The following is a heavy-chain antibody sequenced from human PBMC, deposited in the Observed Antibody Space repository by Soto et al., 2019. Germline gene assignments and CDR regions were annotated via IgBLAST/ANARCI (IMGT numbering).Heavy chain of an antibody. Sequence: QVPLVQSGAEVKKPGSSVKVSCKASGGTFSSYAISWVRQAPGQGLEWMGGIIPIFGTANYAQKFQGRVTITADESTSTAYMELSSLRSEDTAVYYCARDIVVVVAATGYNWFDPWGQGTLVTVSS. J-gene: IGHJ5*02. V-gene: IGHV1-69*01. CDR2: IIPIFGTA. D-gene: IGHD2-15*01. CDR3: ARDIVVVVAATGYNWFDP. CDR1: GGTFSSYA.